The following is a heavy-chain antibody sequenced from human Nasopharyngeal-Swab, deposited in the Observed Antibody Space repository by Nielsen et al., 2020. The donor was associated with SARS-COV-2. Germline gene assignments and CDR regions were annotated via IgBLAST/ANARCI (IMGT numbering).Heavy chain of an antibody. D-gene: IGHD1-26*01. CDR2: IYYSEST. CDR3: ARGGAGVGY. V-gene: IGHV4-59*01. CDR1: GGSISSYY. Sequence: SETLSLTCTVSGGSISSYYWSWIRQPPGKGLEWIGYIYYSESTNYNPSLKSRVTISVDTSKNQFSLKLSSVTAADTAVYYCARGGAGVGYWGQGTLVTVSS. J-gene: IGHJ4*02.